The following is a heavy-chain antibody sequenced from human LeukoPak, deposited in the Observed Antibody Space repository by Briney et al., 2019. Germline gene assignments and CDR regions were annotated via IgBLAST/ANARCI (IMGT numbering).Heavy chain of an antibody. V-gene: IGHV3-23*01. CDR3: AKTRPLDSSSWSHGDY. D-gene: IGHD6-13*01. CDR2: ITGSGGNT. CDR1: GFIFSSYS. J-gene: IGHJ4*02. Sequence: GGSLRLSCAASGFIFSSYSMSWVRQAPGMGLEWVSVITGSGGNTYYADSVKGRFTISKDNSKNTVYLQMSSLRVDDTAVYYCAKTRPLDSSSWSHGDYWGQGTLVTVSS.